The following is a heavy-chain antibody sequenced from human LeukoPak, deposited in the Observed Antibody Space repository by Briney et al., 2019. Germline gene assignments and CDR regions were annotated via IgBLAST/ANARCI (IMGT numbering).Heavy chain of an antibody. D-gene: IGHD1-14*01. CDR1: GGSFSGYY. V-gene: IGHV4-34*01. CDR3: ARGRNGYDY. Sequence: SETLSLTCAVYGGSFSGYYWSWIRQPPGKGLEWIGEINHSGSTNYNPSLKGRVTISVDTSKNQFSLKLSSVTAADTAVYYCARGRNGYDYWGQGTLVTVSS. CDR2: INHSGST. J-gene: IGHJ4*02.